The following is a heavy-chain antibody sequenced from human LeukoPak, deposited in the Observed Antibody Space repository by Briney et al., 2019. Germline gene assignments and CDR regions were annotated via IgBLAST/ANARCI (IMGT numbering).Heavy chain of an antibody. Sequence: ASVKVSCKASGYTFTGYYMHWVRQAPGQGLEWMGWINPNSGGTNYAQKFQGRVTMTRNTSISTAYMELSSLRSEDTAVYYCARGHRLRRGPLVGNWFDPWGQGTLVTISS. J-gene: IGHJ5*02. CDR1: GYTFTGYY. CDR3: ARGHRLRRGPLVGNWFDP. D-gene: IGHD4-17*01. V-gene: IGHV1-2*02. CDR2: INPNSGGT.